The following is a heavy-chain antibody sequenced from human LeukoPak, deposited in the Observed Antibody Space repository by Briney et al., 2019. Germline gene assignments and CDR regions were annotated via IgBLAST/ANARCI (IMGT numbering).Heavy chain of an antibody. V-gene: IGHV1-2*02. J-gene: IGHJ6*03. CDR2: INPNSGGT. Sequence: ASVKVSCKASGYTFTSYDINWVRQAPGQGLEWMGWINPNSGGTNYAQKFQGRVTMTRDTSISTAYMELSRLRSDDTAVYYCARSPGLYYMDVWGKGTTVTVSS. CDR3: ARSPGLYYMDV. CDR1: GYTFTSYD.